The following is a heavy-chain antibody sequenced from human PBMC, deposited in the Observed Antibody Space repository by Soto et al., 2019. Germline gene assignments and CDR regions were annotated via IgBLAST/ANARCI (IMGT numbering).Heavy chain of an antibody. D-gene: IGHD2-21*02. CDR2: IYSGGST. J-gene: IGHJ6*02. CDR1: GFTVSSNY. CDR3: ARESVVVTAINYYYYGMDV. V-gene: IGHV3-53*01. Sequence: PGGSLRLSCAASGFTVSSNYMSWVRQAPGKGLEWVSVIYSGGSTYYADSVKGRFTISRDNSKNTLYLQMNSLRAEDTAVYYCARESVVVTAINYYYYGMDVWGQGTTVTVSS.